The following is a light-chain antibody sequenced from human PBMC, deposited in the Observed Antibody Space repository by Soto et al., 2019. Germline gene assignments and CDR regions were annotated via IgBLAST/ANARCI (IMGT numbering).Light chain of an antibody. CDR3: QQYGSSFT. V-gene: IGKV3-20*01. CDR2: DAY. Sequence: EIVLTQSPGTLSFSAGERATLSSRASQSVSSSYLAWYQQKPGQAPRLLIYDAYNRATGIPPRFSGSGSGTDFTLTISRLEPEDFAVYHCQQYGSSFTFGGGTKVDIK. J-gene: IGKJ4*01. CDR1: QSVSSSY.